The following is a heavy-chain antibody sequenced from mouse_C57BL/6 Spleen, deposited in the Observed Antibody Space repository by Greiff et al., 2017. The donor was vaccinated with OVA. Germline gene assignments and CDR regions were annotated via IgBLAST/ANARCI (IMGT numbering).Heavy chain of an antibody. J-gene: IGHJ3*01. CDR1: GYTFTDHT. D-gene: IGHD2-4*01. V-gene: IGHV1-78*01. Sequence: VKLMESDAELVKPGASVKISCKVSGYTFTDHTIHWMKQRPEQGLEWIGYIYPRDGSTKYNEKFKGKATLTADKSSSTAYMQLNSLTSEDSAVYFCATSHYDYDGRFAYWGQGTLVTVSA. CDR2: IYPRDGST. CDR3: ATSHYDYDGRFAY.